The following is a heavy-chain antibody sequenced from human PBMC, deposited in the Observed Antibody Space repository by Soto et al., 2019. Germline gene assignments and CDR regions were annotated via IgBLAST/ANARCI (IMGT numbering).Heavy chain of an antibody. V-gene: IGHV1-58*01. CDR2: IMVGSGHT. CDR1: GFSFTTFV. J-gene: IGHJ4*02. D-gene: IGHD2-15*01. Sequence: QMQLVQSGPAVKRPGTSMKVSCKASGFSFTTFVLHWVRQALGQGLEWIGWIMVGSGHTNYAQKFQDRLTITRDRDTSTTTTSMELSSLTSADTAVYYFAAFAASVGLSLGFWGQGTLVTVSS. CDR3: AAFAASVGLSLGF.